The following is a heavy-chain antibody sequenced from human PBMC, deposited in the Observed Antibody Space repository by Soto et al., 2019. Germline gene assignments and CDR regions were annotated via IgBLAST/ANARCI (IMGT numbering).Heavy chain of an antibody. D-gene: IGHD3-3*01. CDR3: ARDGISGNNSVFDY. Sequence: QAQLEESGGSVVQPGRSLRLSCVASGFTFSSYGMHWVRQAPGKGLEWVAVIRYDGSNKWYADSVKGRFAISRDNSKNTLYLQINSLRAEDTAVYYCARDGISGNNSVFDYWGQGTLVTVSS. J-gene: IGHJ4*02. V-gene: IGHV3-33*01. CDR1: GFTFSSYG. CDR2: IRYDGSNK.